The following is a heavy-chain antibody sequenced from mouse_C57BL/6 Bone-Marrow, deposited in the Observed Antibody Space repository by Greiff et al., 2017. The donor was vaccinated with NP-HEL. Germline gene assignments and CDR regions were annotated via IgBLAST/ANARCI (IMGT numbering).Heavy chain of an antibody. CDR2: IRNKANGYTT. CDR1: GFTFTDYY. V-gene: IGHV7-3*01. J-gene: IGHJ2*01. D-gene: IGHD6-2*01. CDR3: ARSLSYFDD. Sequence: EVKLVESGGGLVQPGGSLSLSCAASGFTFTDYYMSWVRQPPGKALEWLGFIRNKANGYTTEYSASVKGRFTISRDNSQSILYLQMNALRAEDSATYYCARSLSYFDDWGQGTTLTVSS.